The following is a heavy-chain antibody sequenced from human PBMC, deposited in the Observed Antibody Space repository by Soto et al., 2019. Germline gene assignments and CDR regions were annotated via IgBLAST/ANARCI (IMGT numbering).Heavy chain of an antibody. J-gene: IGHJ6*02. V-gene: IGHV5-51*01. CDR1: GYSFTSYW. CDR2: IHPGDSDT. Sequence: PGESLKISCKGSGYSFTSYWIGWVRQMPGKGLEWMGIIHPGDSDTRYSPSFQGQVTISADKSISTAYLQWSSLKASDTAMYYCARRGRAVAGDTYYYYYGMDVWGQGTTVTVSS. CDR3: ARRGRAVAGDTYYYYYGMDV. D-gene: IGHD6-19*01.